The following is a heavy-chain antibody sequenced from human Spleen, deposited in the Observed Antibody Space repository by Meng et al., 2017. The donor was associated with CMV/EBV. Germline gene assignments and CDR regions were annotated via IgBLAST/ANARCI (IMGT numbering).Heavy chain of an antibody. CDR1: GYTFTSYY. CDR3: ARAPGSTLDY. D-gene: IGHD2/OR15-2a*01. V-gene: IGHV1-46*01. CDR2: INPSGGST. Sequence: QAQVVKSGAEVNKPGALLKVSCQASGYTFTSYYMHWVRQAPGQGLEWMGLINPSGGSTSYAQKFQGRVTMTRDTSTSTVYMELRRLRSEDTAVYYCARAPGSTLDYWGQVTLVTVSS. J-gene: IGHJ4*02.